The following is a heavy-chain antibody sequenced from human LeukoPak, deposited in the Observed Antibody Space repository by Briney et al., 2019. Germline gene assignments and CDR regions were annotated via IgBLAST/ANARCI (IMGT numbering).Heavy chain of an antibody. Sequence: GESLKISCKASGYIFTNYWIGWVRQLPGEGLEWMGIIYPGDSDTRYSPSFQGQVTISADNSINTAYLQWGSLKASDTAIYYCARRLTAEVWGQGTLVTVSS. V-gene: IGHV5-51*01. D-gene: IGHD7-27*01. CDR3: ARRLTAEV. CDR2: IYPGDSDT. CDR1: GYIFTNYW. J-gene: IGHJ4*02.